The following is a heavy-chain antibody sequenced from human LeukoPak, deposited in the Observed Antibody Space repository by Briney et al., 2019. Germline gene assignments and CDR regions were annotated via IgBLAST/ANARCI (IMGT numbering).Heavy chain of an antibody. Sequence: SETLSLTCTVSGGSISNYYWSWIRQPAGKGLEWIGRIYTSGSTNYNPPLKSRVTMSIDTSKKQFSLKLTSVTAADTAVYYCTRDGGEGYNWVGYWGQGTLVTVSA. CDR1: GGSISNYY. D-gene: IGHD5-24*01. CDR3: TRDGGEGYNWVGY. CDR2: IYTSGST. J-gene: IGHJ4*02. V-gene: IGHV4-4*07.